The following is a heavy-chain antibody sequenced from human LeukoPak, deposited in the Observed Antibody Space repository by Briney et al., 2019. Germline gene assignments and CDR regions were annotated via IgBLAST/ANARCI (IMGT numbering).Heavy chain of an antibody. Sequence: GGSLRLSCAVSGFSVSGYWMTWVRQAPGKGLEWVANIKQDGSEKNYVDSVKGRFAISRDNAENSLFLQMNSLRVEDTAVYYCAREWQGGIAAAGTRIEGFYWGQGTLGALSS. CDR1: GFSVSGYW. J-gene: IGHJ4*02. CDR3: AREWQGGIAAAGTRIEGFY. V-gene: IGHV3-7*01. D-gene: IGHD6-13*01. CDR2: IKQDGSEK.